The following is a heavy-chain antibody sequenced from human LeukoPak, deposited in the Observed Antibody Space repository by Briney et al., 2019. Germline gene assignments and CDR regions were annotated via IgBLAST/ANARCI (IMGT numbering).Heavy chain of an antibody. Sequence: SQTLSLTCGISGDSVSSGSASWTWIRQSPSRGFEWLGGTYYRSEWYNDYAVSLKSRILINPDTSKNQFSLHLNSVTPEDTALYFCARETMAGFVDYWGQGTLVTVSS. CDR3: ARETMAGFVDY. V-gene: IGHV6-1*01. CDR2: TYYRSEWYN. D-gene: IGHD3-10*01. J-gene: IGHJ4*02. CDR1: GDSVSSGSAS.